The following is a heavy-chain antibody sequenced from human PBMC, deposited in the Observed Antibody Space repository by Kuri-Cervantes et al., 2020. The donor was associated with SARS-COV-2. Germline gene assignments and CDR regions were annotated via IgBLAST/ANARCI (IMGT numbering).Heavy chain of an antibody. Sequence: GESLKISCAASGFTFSSYGMHWVRQAPGKGLEWVAVISYDGSNKYYADSVKGRFTISRDNSKNTLYLQMNSLRAEDTAVYYCARDTFPPAPYCGGDCYSLDYWGQGTLVTVSS. J-gene: IGHJ4*02. CDR2: ISYDGSNK. CDR1: GFTFSSYG. CDR3: ARDTFPPAPYCGGDCYSLDY. V-gene: IGHV3-30*03. D-gene: IGHD2-21*01.